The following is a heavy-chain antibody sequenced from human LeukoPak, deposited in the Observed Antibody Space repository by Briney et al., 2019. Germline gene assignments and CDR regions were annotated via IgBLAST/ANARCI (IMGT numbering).Heavy chain of an antibody. J-gene: IGHJ5*02. CDR1: GGSISSYY. D-gene: IGHD5-24*01. CDR2: TYYSGST. CDR3: ARLGQRWLQPNWFDP. Sequence: SETLSLTCTVSGGSISSYYWSWIRQPPGKGLEWIGYTYYSGSTNYNPSLKSRVTISVDTSKNQFSLKLSSVTAADTAVYYCARLGQRWLQPNWFDPWGQGALVTVSS. V-gene: IGHV4-59*08.